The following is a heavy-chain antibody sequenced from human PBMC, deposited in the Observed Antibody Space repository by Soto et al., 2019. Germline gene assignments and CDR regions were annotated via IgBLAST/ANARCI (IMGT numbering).Heavy chain of an antibody. V-gene: IGHV4-31*03. Sequence: QVQLQESGPGLVKPSQTLSLTCTVSSGSISSGGYYWSWIRQHPGKGLEWIGYIYYSGSTYYNPSLKSRVTTSVDTSKNQFSLKLSSVTAADTAVYYCARVGYCSGGSCLDYWGQGTLVTVSS. CDR1: SGSISSGGYY. D-gene: IGHD2-15*01. CDR2: IYYSGST. CDR3: ARVGYCSGGSCLDY. J-gene: IGHJ4*02.